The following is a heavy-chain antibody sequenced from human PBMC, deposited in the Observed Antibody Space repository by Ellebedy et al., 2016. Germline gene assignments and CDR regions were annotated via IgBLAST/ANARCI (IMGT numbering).Heavy chain of an antibody. V-gene: IGHV3-48*04. Sequence: GGSLRLSCAASGFTFSSCNMNWVRQAPGKGLEWVSYISPSSGTIDYAYSVKGRFTISRDNAKNSLYLQIISLRADDTAVYYCARDFPAGIAAGYFQHWGQGTLVTVSS. CDR2: ISPSSGTI. CDR1: GFTFSSCN. D-gene: IGHD6-13*01. CDR3: ARDFPAGIAAGYFQH. J-gene: IGHJ1*01.